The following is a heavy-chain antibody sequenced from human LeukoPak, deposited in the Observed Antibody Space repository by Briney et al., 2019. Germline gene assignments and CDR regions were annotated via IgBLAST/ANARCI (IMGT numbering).Heavy chain of an antibody. D-gene: IGHD1-26*01. CDR1: GFTFSRYY. Sequence: GGSLRLSCAASGFTFSRYYMSWIRQAPGKGLEWLSYISSGRDYTNYADSVKGRFTISRDNAKNSLFLQMTSLRAEDTAVYYCTRDASGDTSSGPRMDVWGQGTTVTVS. CDR2: ISSGRDYT. J-gene: IGHJ6*02. V-gene: IGHV3-11*05. CDR3: TRDASGDTSSGPRMDV.